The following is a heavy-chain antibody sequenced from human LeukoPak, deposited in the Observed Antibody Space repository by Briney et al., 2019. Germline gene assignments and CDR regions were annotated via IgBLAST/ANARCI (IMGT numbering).Heavy chain of an antibody. CDR3: ATGVRSYYYYYGMDV. CDR1: GYTLTELS. J-gene: IGHJ6*02. CDR2: FDPEDGET. V-gene: IGHV1-24*01. D-gene: IGHD1-14*01. Sequence: RASVKVSCKVSGYTLTELSMHWVRQAPGKGLEWMGGFDPEDGETIYAQKFQGRVTMTEDTSTDTAYMELSSLRSEDTAVYYCATGVRSYYYYYGMDVWGQGTTVTVSS.